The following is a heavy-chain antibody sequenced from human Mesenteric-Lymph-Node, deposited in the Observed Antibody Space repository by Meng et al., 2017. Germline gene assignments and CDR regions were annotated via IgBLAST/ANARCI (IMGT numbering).Heavy chain of an antibody. CDR2: INNSGST. CDR3: ARARRQQQRVGDAFDI. D-gene: IGHD6-13*01. CDR1: GGSFSGYY. V-gene: IGHV4-34*01. J-gene: IGHJ3*02. Sequence: SETLSLTCAVYGGSFSGYYWSWIRQPPGKGLEWIGEINNSGSTNYNPSLKSRVTISVDTSKNQFSLKLSSVTAADTAVYYCARARRQQQRVGDAFDIWGQGTMVTVSS.